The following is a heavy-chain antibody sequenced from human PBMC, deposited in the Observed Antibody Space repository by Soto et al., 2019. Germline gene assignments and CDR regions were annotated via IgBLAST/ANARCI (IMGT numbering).Heavy chain of an antibody. J-gene: IGHJ5*02. V-gene: IGHV4-34*01. D-gene: IGHD6-13*01. CDR1: GGSFSGYY. Sequence: QVQLQQWGAGLLKPSETLSLTCAVYGGSFSGYYWSWIRQPPGKGLEWIGEINHSGSTNYNPSLKSRVTISVDTSKNQFALKLSSVTAADTAVYYCARVRSSWYKGWFDPWGQGTLVTVSS. CDR2: INHSGST. CDR3: ARVRSSWYKGWFDP.